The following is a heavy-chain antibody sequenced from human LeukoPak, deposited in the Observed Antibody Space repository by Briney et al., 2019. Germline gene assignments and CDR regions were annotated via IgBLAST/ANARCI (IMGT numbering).Heavy chain of an antibody. CDR2: ISWNSGSI. CDR1: GFTFDDYA. Sequence: PGGSLRLSCAASGFTFDDYAMHWVRQAPGKGLEWVSGISWNSGSIGYADSVKGRFTISRDNAKNSLYLQMNSLRAEDTAVYYCAHSSGYAFDIWGQGTMVTVSS. D-gene: IGHD6-19*01. J-gene: IGHJ3*02. CDR3: AHSSGYAFDI. V-gene: IGHV3-9*01.